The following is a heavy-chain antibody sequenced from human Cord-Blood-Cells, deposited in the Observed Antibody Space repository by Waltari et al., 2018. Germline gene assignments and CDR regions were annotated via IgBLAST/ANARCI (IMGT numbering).Heavy chain of an antibody. V-gene: IGHV4-4*07. Sequence: QVQLQESGPGLVKPSEPLSLPCPVSGGSISSYYWSWIRQPAGKGREWIGRIYTSGSTNYNPSLKSRVTMSVDTSKNQFSLKLSSVTAADTAVYYCARDCIAAAGFYYMDVWGKGTTVTVSS. D-gene: IGHD6-13*01. CDR3: ARDCIAAAGFYYMDV. CDR2: IYTSGST. CDR1: GGSISSYY. J-gene: IGHJ6*03.